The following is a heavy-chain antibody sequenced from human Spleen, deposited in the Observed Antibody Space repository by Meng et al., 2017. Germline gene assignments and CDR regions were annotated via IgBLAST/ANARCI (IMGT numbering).Heavy chain of an antibody. CDR3: ARGTLRAAAGTDDAFDI. CDR2: INHSGST. J-gene: IGHJ3*02. CDR1: GGSFSGYY. D-gene: IGHD6-13*01. Sequence: GSLRLSCAVYGGSFSGYYWSWIRQPPGKGLEWIGEINHSGSTNYNPSLKSRVTISVDTSKNQFSLKLSSVTAADTAVYYCARGTLRAAAGTDDAFDIWGQGTMVTVSS. V-gene: IGHV4-34*01.